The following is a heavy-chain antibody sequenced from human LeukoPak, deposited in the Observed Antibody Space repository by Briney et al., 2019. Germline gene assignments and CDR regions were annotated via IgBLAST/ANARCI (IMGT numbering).Heavy chain of an antibody. V-gene: IGHV3-48*01. J-gene: IGHJ6*03. CDR1: GFTFNSYS. D-gene: IGHD4-23*01. CDR3: ARDSGGGYYYMDV. Sequence: GGSLRLSCAASGFTFNSYSMNWVRQAPGKGLEWVSYISSSSSTIYYADSVKGRFTISRDNAKNSLYLQMNSLRAEDTAVYYCARDSGGGYYYMDVWGKGTTVTVSS. CDR2: ISSSSSTI.